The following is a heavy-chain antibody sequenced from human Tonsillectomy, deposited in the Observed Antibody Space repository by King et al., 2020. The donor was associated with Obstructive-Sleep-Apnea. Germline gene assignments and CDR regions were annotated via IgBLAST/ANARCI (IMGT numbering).Heavy chain of an antibody. CDR2: ISHDGSNI. V-gene: IGHV3-30*04. CDR3: ARDLDYSGYYYYGMDV. D-gene: IGHD4-11*01. J-gene: IGHJ6*02. CDR1: GFTFSRHP. Sequence: VQLVESGGGVVQPGRSLRLSCAASGFTFSRHPMHWVRQAPGKGLEWVALISHDGSNIYYADSVKGRFTISRDNSKGTLYLQMNSLRAEDTAVYYCARDLDYSGYYYYGMDVWGQGTTVTVSS.